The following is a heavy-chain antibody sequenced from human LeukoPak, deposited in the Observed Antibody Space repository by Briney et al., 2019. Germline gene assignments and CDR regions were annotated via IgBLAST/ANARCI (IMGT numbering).Heavy chain of an antibody. CDR3: AGRQSYVDV. J-gene: IGHJ6*03. CDR1: GGSISSYY. V-gene: IGHV4-4*09. Sequence: SETLSLTCTVSGGSISSYYWSWIRQPPGKGLEWIGYIYTGGSTNYNPSLKSRVTISVDTSKNQFSLKLSSVTAADTAVYYCAGRQSYVDVWGKGTTVTVSS. CDR2: IYTGGST.